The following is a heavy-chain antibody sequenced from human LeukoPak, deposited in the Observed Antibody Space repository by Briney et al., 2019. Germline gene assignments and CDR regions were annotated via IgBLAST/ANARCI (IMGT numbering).Heavy chain of an antibody. D-gene: IGHD1-26*01. V-gene: IGHV4-59*01. Sequence: SEPLSLTCTVSGGSISSYYWRWIRQPPGKGLEWIGYIYYSGSTNYNPSLKSRDTISVDTSKNQFSLKLSSVTAADTAVYYCARGENSGSYYHWFDPWGQGTLVTVSS. CDR2: IYYSGST. J-gene: IGHJ5*02. CDR3: ARGENSGSYYHWFDP. CDR1: GGSISSYY.